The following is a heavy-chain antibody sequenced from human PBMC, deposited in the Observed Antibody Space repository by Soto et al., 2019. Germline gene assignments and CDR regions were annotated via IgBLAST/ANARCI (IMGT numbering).Heavy chain of an antibody. CDR3: ARDEKTWILLWFSYRYGMDV. J-gene: IGHJ6*02. V-gene: IGHV1-18*01. Sequence: QVQLVQSGAEVKKPGASVKVSCKASGYTFTSYGISWVRQAPGQGLEWMGWISAYNGNTNYAQKLQGRVTMTTDTYTRTAYLELRSLRSDDTAVYYCARDEKTWILLWFSYRYGMDVWGQGTTVTVSS. CDR2: ISAYNGNT. CDR1: GYTFTSYG. D-gene: IGHD5-18*01.